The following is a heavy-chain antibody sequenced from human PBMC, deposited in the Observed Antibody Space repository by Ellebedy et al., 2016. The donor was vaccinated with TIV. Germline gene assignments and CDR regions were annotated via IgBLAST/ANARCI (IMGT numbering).Heavy chain of an antibody. J-gene: IGHJ3*02. D-gene: IGHD6-19*01. CDR3: ARKVAGTAWDAFDI. CDR1: GFIFSDYY. Sequence: GGSLRLSCEASGFIFSDYYMSWIRKAPGKGLECLSYISDSSTIYKNYADSVKGRFTISRDNAKNSLSLQMHSLRAEDTALYYCARKVAGTAWDAFDIWGQGTMVIVSP. CDR2: ISDSSTIYK. V-gene: IGHV3-11*06.